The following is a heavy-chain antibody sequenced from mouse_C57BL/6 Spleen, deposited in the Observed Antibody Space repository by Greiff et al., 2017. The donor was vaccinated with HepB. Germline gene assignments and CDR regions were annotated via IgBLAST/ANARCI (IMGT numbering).Heavy chain of an antibody. CDR1: GFTFSSYT. V-gene: IGHV5-9*01. CDR2: ISGGGGNT. Sequence: EVQVVESGGGLVKPGGSLKLSCAASGFTFSSYTMSWVRQTPEKRLEWVATISGGGGNTYYPDSVKGRFTISRDNAKNTLYLQMSSLRSEDTALYYCAIHNWGDWYFDVWGTGTTVTVSS. D-gene: IGHD4-1*01. CDR3: AIHNWGDWYFDV. J-gene: IGHJ1*03.